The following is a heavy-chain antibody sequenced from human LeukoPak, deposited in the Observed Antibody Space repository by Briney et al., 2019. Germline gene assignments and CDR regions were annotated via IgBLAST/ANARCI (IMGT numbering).Heavy chain of an antibody. J-gene: IGHJ4*02. Sequence: KPSETLSLTCTVSGGSISSSGYYWGWIRQPPGKGLESIGIIYYSGTTYYNPSLKNRITISVDTSKNQFSLRLNSVTAADTAAYHCARLLCSGGDCYLDYWGQGALVTVSS. CDR1: GGSISSSGYY. CDR2: IYYSGTT. V-gene: IGHV4-39*01. D-gene: IGHD2-21*02. CDR3: ARLLCSGGDCYLDY.